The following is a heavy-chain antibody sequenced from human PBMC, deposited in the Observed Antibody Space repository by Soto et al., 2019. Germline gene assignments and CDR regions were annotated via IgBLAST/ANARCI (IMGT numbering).Heavy chain of an antibody. D-gene: IGHD3-3*01. J-gene: IGHJ6*02. V-gene: IGHV1-69*01. CDR1: GGTFSSYA. CDR3: ARSRYYDFWRAQIPLYYYYGMDV. Sequence: QVQLVQSGAEVKKPGSSVKVSCKASGGTFSSYAISWVRQAPGQGLEWMGGIIPIFGTANYAQKFQGRVTITADESTSTAYMELSSLRSEDTAVYYCARSRYYDFWRAQIPLYYYYGMDVWGQGTTVTVSS. CDR2: IIPIFGTA.